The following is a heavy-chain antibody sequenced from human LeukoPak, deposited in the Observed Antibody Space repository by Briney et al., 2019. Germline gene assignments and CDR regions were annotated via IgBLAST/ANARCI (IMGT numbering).Heavy chain of an antibody. CDR2: INHSRST. D-gene: IGHD6-13*01. CDR3: ARRGRGYSSSWFDY. J-gene: IGHJ4*02. V-gene: IGHV4-34*01. Sequence: PSETLSLTCAVYGGSFSPHYWSWIRQSPDKGLEWIGEINHSRSTNYNPSLKSRVTISVDTSKNQFSLKLSSVTAADTAVYYCARRGRGYSSSWFDYWGQGTLVTVSS. CDR1: GGSFSPHY.